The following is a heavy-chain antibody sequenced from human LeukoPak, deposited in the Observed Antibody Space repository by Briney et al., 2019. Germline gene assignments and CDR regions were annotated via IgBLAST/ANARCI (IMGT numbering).Heavy chain of an antibody. J-gene: IGHJ6*03. CDR3: ARRARGYSYYYYYYMDV. CDR1: GFTFDDYT. Sequence: GGSLRLSCAASGFTFDDYTMHWVRQAPGKGPEWVSLISWDGGSTYYADSVKGRFTISRDNAKNSLYLQMNSLRAEDTAVYYCARRARGYSYYYYYYMDVWGKGTTVTISS. V-gene: IGHV3-43*01. D-gene: IGHD5-18*01. CDR2: ISWDGGST.